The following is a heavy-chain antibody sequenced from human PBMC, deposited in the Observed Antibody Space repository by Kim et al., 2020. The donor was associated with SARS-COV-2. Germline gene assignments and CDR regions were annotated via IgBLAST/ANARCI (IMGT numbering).Heavy chain of an antibody. J-gene: IGHJ4*02. CDR2: IYYSGST. CDR3: ANQRITMVRGVITLDDY. D-gene: IGHD3-10*01. V-gene: IGHV4-39*01. CDR1: GGSISSSSYY. Sequence: SETLSLTCTVSGGSISSSSYYWGWIRQPPGKGLEWIGSIYYSGSTYYNPSLKSRVTISVDTSKNQFSLKLSSVTAADTAVYYCANQRITMVRGVITLDDYCGQGTLVTVSS.